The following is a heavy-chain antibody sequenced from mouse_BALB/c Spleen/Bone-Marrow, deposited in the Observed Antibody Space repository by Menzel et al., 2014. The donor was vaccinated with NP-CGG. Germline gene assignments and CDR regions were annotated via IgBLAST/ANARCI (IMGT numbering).Heavy chain of an antibody. J-gene: IGHJ2*01. CDR3: ATGTDN. CDR2: IYPGSGST. CDR1: GYTFTDYV. V-gene: IGHV1-81*01. D-gene: IGHD4-1*01. Sequence: VHLVESGPGLVKPGASVKLSCTASGYTFTDYVISWEKQRTGQGLEWIGEIYPGSGSTYYTEKFKGKATLTADKSSNTAYMQLSSLTSEDSAVYFCATGTDNWGQGTTLTVSS.